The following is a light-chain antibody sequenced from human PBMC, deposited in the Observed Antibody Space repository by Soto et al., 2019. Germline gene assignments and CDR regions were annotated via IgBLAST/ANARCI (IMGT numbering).Light chain of an antibody. CDR1: QSLGIW. J-gene: IGKJ1*01. V-gene: IGKV1-5*01. Sequence: DIQMPQYPSTLSASVGDRVTITCRASQSLGIWLAWHQQKPGKAPKLLIYDASSLESGVPSRFSGSGSGTEFTLTISSLQPDDFATYYCQQYNSYSQTFGQGTKVDIK. CDR2: DAS. CDR3: QQYNSYSQT.